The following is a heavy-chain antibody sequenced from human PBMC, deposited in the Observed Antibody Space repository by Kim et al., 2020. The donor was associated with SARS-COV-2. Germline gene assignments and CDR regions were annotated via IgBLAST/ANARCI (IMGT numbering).Heavy chain of an antibody. V-gene: IGHV3-30*01. CDR3: AREAYCGGDCYSYYFDY. Sequence: VKGRFTISRDNSKNTLYLQMNSLRAEDTAVYYCAREAYCGGDCYSYYFDYWGQGTLVTVSS. D-gene: IGHD2-21*02. J-gene: IGHJ4*02.